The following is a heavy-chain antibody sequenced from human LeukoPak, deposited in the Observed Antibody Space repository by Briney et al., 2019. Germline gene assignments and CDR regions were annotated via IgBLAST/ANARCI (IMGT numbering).Heavy chain of an antibody. CDR2: IYPGDSDT. D-gene: IGHD3-22*01. Sequence: GESRKISCKGSGYGFTNYWIGWVRQIPGKGLELMGSIYPGDSDTRYSPSFQGQVTISADKSITTAYLQWSSLKASDTAKYYCTRQGVYYSDSSAYYYWGQGTLVTVSS. CDR1: GYGFTNYW. J-gene: IGHJ4*02. V-gene: IGHV5-51*01. CDR3: TRQGVYYSDSSAYYY.